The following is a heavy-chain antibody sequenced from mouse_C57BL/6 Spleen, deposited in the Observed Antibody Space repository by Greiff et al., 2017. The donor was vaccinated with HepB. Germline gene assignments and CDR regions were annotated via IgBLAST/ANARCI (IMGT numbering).Heavy chain of an antibody. Sequence: QVQLQQSGAELARPGASVKLSCKASGYTFTSYGISWVKQRTGQGLEWIGEIYPRSGNTYYNEKFKGKATLTADKSSSTAYMELRSLTSEDSAVYFCARRASGVYWNFDVWGTGTTVTVSS. CDR2: IYPRSGNT. CDR1: GYTFTSYG. CDR3: ARRASGVYWNFDV. J-gene: IGHJ1*03. V-gene: IGHV1-81*01. D-gene: IGHD3-1*01.